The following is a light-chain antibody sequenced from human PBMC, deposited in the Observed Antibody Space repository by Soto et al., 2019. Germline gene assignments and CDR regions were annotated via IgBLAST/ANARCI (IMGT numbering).Light chain of an antibody. V-gene: IGLV2-14*01. Sequence: QSALTQPASVSGSPGQSITIFCTGTSSDVGAYKFVSWYRHHPGRAPQVMIYEVTNRPSGVSSRFSGSKSGNTASLTISGLQPEDEADYYCATWDDSLNGWVFGGGTKLTVL. CDR1: SSDVGAYKF. J-gene: IGLJ3*02. CDR2: EVT. CDR3: ATWDDSLNGWV.